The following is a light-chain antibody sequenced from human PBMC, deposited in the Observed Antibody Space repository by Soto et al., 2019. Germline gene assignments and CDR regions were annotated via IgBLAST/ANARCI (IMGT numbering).Light chain of an antibody. CDR3: QKTYSTPFN. Sequence: DIQITHSPSSLSASVVARVTITFLSSQSINRYIHWYQQKPGKAPNLLINAASGLQSGVPSRFSGGGSGTDFTLTITNLQPEDFATYYCQKTYSTPFNFGPGTKVAIK. CDR1: QSINRY. V-gene: IGKV1-39*01. J-gene: IGKJ3*01. CDR2: AAS.